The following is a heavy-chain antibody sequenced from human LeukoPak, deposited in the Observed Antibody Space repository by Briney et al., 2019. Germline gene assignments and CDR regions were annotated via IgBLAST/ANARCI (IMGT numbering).Heavy chain of an antibody. V-gene: IGHV5-51*01. CDR2: IYPGDSDT. CDR1: GYSFANYW. CDR3: ARLYSNYGFGSGYFDL. J-gene: IGHJ2*01. D-gene: IGHD4-11*01. Sequence: GESLKISCKGSGYSFANYWIGWGRQMPGRGLEWMGIIYPGDSDTRYSPSFQGQVTISADKSISTAYLQWSSLKASDTAMYYCARLYSNYGFGSGYFDLWGRGTLVTVSS.